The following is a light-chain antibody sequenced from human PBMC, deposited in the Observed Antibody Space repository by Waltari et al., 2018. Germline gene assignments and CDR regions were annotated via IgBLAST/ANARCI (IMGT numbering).Light chain of an antibody. V-gene: IGLV3-19*01. CDR3: NSRDSSGNHVV. CDR1: SLRSYY. CDR2: GKN. Sequence: SSELTQDPAVSVALGQTVRITCQGDSLRSYYASWYQQKPGQAHVLVIYGKNNRPPGSPDRFSGSSSGKTASLTITGAQAEDEADYYCNSRDSSGNHVVFGGGTKLTVL. J-gene: IGLJ2*01.